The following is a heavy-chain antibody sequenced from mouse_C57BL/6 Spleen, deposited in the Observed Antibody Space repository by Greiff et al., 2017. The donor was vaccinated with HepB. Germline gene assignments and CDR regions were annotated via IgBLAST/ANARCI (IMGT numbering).Heavy chain of an antibody. CDR3: TRDDYYGSFAY. CDR2: ISSGGDYI. CDR1: GFTFSSYA. D-gene: IGHD1-1*01. V-gene: IGHV5-9-1*02. Sequence: DVQLVESGEGLVKPGGSLKLSCAASGFTFSSYAMSWVRQTPEKRLEWVAYISSGGDYIYYADTVKGRFTISRDNARNTLYLQMSSLKSEDTAMYYCTRDDYYGSFAYWGQGTLVTVSA. J-gene: IGHJ3*01.